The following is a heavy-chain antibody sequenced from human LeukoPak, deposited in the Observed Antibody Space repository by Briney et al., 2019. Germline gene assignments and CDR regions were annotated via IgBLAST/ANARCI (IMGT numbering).Heavy chain of an antibody. CDR2: IYYSGST. Sequence: SETLSLTCTVSGGSISSSSYYWGWIRQPPGKGLEWIGSIYYSGSTYYNPSLKSRVTISVDTSKNQSSLKLSSVTAADTAVYYCARRWDSGSYYPPFDYYMDVWGKGTTVTVSS. V-gene: IGHV4-39*07. CDR3: ARRWDSGSYYPPFDYYMDV. J-gene: IGHJ6*03. D-gene: IGHD1-26*01. CDR1: GGSISSSSYY.